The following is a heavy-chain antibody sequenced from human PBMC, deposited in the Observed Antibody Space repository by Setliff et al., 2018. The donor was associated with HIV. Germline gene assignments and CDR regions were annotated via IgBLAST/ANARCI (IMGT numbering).Heavy chain of an antibody. V-gene: IGHV1-18*01. J-gene: IGHJ4*02. CDR2: ISAYDGDT. D-gene: IGHD4-4*01. CDR1: GYTFTTYG. CDR3: ARVGLSAVPFPTVY. Sequence: ASVKVSCKASGYTFTTYGISWVRQAPGQRPEWMGWISAYDGDTKYAQKFHNRLSMTADTSTTTAYMDLRGLTSDDTGVYYCARVGLSAVPFPTVYWGQGTLVTVSS.